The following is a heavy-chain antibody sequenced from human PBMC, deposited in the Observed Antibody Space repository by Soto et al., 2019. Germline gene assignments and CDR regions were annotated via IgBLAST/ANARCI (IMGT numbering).Heavy chain of an antibody. V-gene: IGHV3-33*01. CDR3: ARRNSPYYDDSSGYDTEAFYYYYGMEV. Sequence: GGSLRPSCAASGFAFSRYGMHWVRQAPGKGLELVAVIWYDGSNKYYADSVKGRFTISRDNSKNTQYLEMNSLRTEDTGLYYWARRNSPYYDDSSGYDTEAFYYYYGMEVWGPGTTVTVSS. CDR2: IWYDGSNK. J-gene: IGHJ6*02. CDR1: GFAFSRYG. D-gene: IGHD3-22*01.